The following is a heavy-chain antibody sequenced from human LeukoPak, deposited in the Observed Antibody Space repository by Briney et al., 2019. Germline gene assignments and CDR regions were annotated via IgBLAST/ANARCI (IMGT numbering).Heavy chain of an antibody. D-gene: IGHD6-13*01. V-gene: IGHV3-30-3*01. Sequence: PGRSLRLSCAASGFTFSSYAMHWVRQAPGKGLEWVAVISYDGSNKYYADSVKGRFTISRDGSKNTAYLQMNSLKTEDTAVYYCTGGSSTDFDYWGQGTLVTVSS. CDR2: ISYDGSNK. CDR1: GFTFSSYA. J-gene: IGHJ4*02. CDR3: TGGSSTDFDY.